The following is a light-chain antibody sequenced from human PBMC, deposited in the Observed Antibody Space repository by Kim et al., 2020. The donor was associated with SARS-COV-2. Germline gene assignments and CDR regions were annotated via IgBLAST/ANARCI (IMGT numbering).Light chain of an antibody. J-gene: IGKJ3*01. CDR2: GAS. CDR3: QQRCT. V-gene: IGKV1-39*01. CDR1: QSLITY. Sequence: SSPPASARDRLNITCRSSQSLITYLTWYQPKPGSAPQFLIYGASTLQSGVPSMFSCSGSGTDFTLTISSLQPEDFATYYCQQRCTFGPGNKVDIK.